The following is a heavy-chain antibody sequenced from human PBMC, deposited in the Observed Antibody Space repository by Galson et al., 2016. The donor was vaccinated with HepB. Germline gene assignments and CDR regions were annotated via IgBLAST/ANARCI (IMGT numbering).Heavy chain of an antibody. V-gene: IGHV3-23*01. CDR3: AKTSPTTDFWGGLRPRLLDS. CDR2: LTGSGRST. Sequence: SLRLSCAASGFTFTSYAMAWVRQAPGKGLEWVSSLTGSGRSTSYADSVRGRFTISRDNSKNTVYLQMNSLRAGDTAVYYCAKTSPTTDFWGGLRPRLLDSWGQGTLVTVSS. J-gene: IGHJ4*02. CDR1: GFTFTSYA. D-gene: IGHD3-3*01.